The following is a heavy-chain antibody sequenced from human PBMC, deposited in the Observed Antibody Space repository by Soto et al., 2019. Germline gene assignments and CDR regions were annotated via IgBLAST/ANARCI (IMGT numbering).Heavy chain of an antibody. J-gene: IGHJ5*02. CDR2: IKQDASEK. CDR3: ARSLSAIPGES. Sequence: PGGSLRLSCAATGFSISNYWMSWVRQGPGKGPEWVANIKQDASEKYYVDSVKGRFTISRDNAENSLYLQMTSLRAEDTAVYHCARSLSAIPGESWGQGTLVTVSS. CDR1: GFSISNYW. D-gene: IGHD2-21*01. V-gene: IGHV3-7*05.